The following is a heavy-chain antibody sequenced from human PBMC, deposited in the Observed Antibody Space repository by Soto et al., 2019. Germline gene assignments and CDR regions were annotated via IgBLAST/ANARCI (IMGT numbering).Heavy chain of an antibody. D-gene: IGHD3-3*01. CDR2: ISGSGGST. CDR3: SKRAYYDFWSGYYLDY. J-gene: IGHJ4*02. CDR1: GFTFTNYA. V-gene: IGHV3-23*01. Sequence: EVQLLESGGSLVQPGGSLRLSCAASGFTFTNYAMTWVRQAPGKGLEWVSAISGSGGSTYYADSVKGRFTISRDNSKNTLDLQINSMRAEDTALYYCSKRAYYDFWSGYYLDYWGQGTLVTVSS.